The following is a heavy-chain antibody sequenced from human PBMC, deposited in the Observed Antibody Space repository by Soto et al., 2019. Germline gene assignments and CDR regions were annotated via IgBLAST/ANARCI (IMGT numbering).Heavy chain of an antibody. V-gene: IGHV3-30*18. Sequence: GVSLRLSCAASGFTFSSYGMHWVRQAPGKGLEWVAVISYDGSNKYYADSVKGRFTISRDNSKNTLYLQMNSLRAEDTAVYYCAKEFRTGSGFDYWGQGTLVTVSS. CDR3: AKEFRTGSGFDY. D-gene: IGHD3-10*01. J-gene: IGHJ4*02. CDR2: ISYDGSNK. CDR1: GFTFSSYG.